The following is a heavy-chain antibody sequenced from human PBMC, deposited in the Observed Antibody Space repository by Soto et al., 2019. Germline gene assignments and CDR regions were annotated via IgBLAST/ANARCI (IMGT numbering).Heavy chain of an antibody. CDR3: AGGGIAARGSGYYYYGMDV. J-gene: IGHJ6*02. Sequence: ESLTISCTCSGNSFTRYWIGWVRQMPGKGLEWMGIIYPGDSDTRYSPSFQGQVTISADKSISTAYLQWSSLKASDTAMYYCAGGGIAARGSGYYYYGMDVWGQGTTVTVSS. D-gene: IGHD6-6*01. CDR2: IYPGDSDT. CDR1: GNSFTRYW. V-gene: IGHV5-51*01.